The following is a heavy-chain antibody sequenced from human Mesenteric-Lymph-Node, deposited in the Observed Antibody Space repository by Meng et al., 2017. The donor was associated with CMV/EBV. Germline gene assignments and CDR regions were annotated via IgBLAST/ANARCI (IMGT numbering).Heavy chain of an antibody. CDR2: IYSGGNT. V-gene: IGHV3-53*01. D-gene: IGHD1-1*01. J-gene: IGHJ4*02. CDR1: GFTVNNDH. Sequence: GESLKISCAASGFTVNNDHVSWARQLPGKGLEWVSIIYSGGNTYYADSVKGRFTISRDNSKNTLYLQMNSLRAEDTALYYCVRDPVAATTNWGQGTLVTVSS. CDR3: VRDPVAATTN.